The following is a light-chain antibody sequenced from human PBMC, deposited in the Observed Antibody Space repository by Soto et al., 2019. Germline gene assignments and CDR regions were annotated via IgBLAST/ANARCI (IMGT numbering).Light chain of an antibody. CDR2: DAS. Sequence: DTQMTQSPSSVSASVGDRVTITCRASQGISSLLAWYQQKPGKAPNLLIYDASSLESGVPSRFSGSGSGTDFTLTISSLQPEDFATYYCQQANSFPFSFGPGTRVDIK. CDR1: QGISSL. V-gene: IGKV1-12*01. J-gene: IGKJ3*01. CDR3: QQANSFPFS.